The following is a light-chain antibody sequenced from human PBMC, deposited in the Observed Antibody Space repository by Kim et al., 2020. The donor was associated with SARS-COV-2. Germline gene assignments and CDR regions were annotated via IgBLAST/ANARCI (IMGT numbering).Light chain of an antibody. CDR3: QVWDSSSDHRVV. Sequence: PGKAASITVGGTSLVSKKLRWYQQRPGQAPVLVIYYDSDRPSGIPERFSGSNSGNTATLTISRVEAGDEADYYCQVWDSSSDHRVVFGGGTQLTVL. J-gene: IGLJ2*01. CDR1: SLVSKK. V-gene: IGLV3-21*04. CDR2: YDS.